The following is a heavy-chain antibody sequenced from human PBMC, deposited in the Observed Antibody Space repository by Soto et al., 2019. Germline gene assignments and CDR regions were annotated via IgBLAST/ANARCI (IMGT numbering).Heavy chain of an antibody. CDR3: ATQEYSSPRYLRLDP. J-gene: IGHJ5*02. CDR1: GDSISTSSYF. CDR2: IYYSGNT. V-gene: IGHV4-39*01. D-gene: IGHD3-22*01. Sequence: SETLSLTCTVSGDSISTSSYFWGWIRQPPGRGLEWIGSIYYSGNTYYNPSLKTRVSISVDMSKNRFSLKMNSVTAADTAVYYCATQEYSSPRYLRLDPWGQGTLVT.